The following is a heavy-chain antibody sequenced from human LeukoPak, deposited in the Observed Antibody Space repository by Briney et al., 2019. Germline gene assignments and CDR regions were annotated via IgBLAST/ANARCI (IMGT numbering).Heavy chain of an antibody. D-gene: IGHD3-3*01. CDR2: IYYSGST. Sequence: PSETLSLTCTVSGGSMSGFYWNWIRQPPGKGLEWIGNIYYSGSTNYNPSLKSRVTISVDKSKNQFSLNLSSVTAADTAVYYCARAPSAITIFGVARAFDIWGQGTMVSVSS. CDR3: ARAPSAITIFGVARAFDI. V-gene: IGHV4-59*01. J-gene: IGHJ3*02. CDR1: GGSMSGFY.